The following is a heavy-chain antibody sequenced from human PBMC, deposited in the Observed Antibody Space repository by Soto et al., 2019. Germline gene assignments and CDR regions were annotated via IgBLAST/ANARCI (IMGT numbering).Heavy chain of an antibody. Sequence: EVQLVESGGGLEKPGGSLRLSCAASGFTFSNAWMNWVRQAPGKGLEWVGRIKSKTDGGTTDYAAPVKGRFTISRDDSKNTLYLEMNSLKTQDTGVYSCTTDFERYYYGSASYYNRFGMDVWGHGTTVTVSS. D-gene: IGHD3-10*01. CDR2: IKSKTDGGTT. CDR3: TTDFERYYYGSASYYNRFGMDV. J-gene: IGHJ6*02. CDR1: GFTFSNAW. V-gene: IGHV3-15*07.